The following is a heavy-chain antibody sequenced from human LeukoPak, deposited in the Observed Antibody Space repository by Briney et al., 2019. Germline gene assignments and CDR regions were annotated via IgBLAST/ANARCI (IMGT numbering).Heavy chain of an antibody. J-gene: IGHJ6*03. D-gene: IGHD4-17*01. Sequence: PSETLSLTCTVSGGSISSYYWSWLRQPPGKGLEWLGYIYTSGSTNYNPSLKSRVTISVDTSKNQFSLKLSSVTAADTAVYYCARTGVTTDYYYYYYMDVWGKGTTVTVSS. CDR3: ARTGVTTDYYYYYYMDV. CDR1: GGSISSYY. V-gene: IGHV4-4*09. CDR2: IYTSGST.